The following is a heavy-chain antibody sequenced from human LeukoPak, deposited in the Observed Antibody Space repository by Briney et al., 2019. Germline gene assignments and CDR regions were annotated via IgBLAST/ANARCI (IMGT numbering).Heavy chain of an antibody. Sequence: PGGSLRLSCAASGFTFSSYAMSWVRQAPGKGLEWIGRIYTSGSTNYNPSLKSRVTISVDTSKNQFSLKLSSVTAADTAVYYCARDVKDDSSGWGSFDYWGKGTTVTVSS. D-gene: IGHD3-22*01. J-gene: IGHJ6*04. V-gene: IGHV4-4*08. CDR1: GFTFSSYA. CDR3: ARDVKDDSSGWGSFDY. CDR2: IYTSGST.